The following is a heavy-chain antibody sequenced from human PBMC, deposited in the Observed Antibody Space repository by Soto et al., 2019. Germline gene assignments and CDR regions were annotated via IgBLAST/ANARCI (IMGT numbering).Heavy chain of an antibody. CDR1: GFPFSSYS. Sequence: GGSLRLSCAASGFPFSSYSMNWVRQAPGKGLEWVSYISSSSSTIYYADSVKGRFTISRDNAKNSLYLQMNSLKTEDTAVYYCTTDSLYSSSRHWGQGTLVTVSS. D-gene: IGHD6-6*01. V-gene: IGHV3-48*01. J-gene: IGHJ4*02. CDR2: ISSSSSTI. CDR3: TTDSLYSSSRH.